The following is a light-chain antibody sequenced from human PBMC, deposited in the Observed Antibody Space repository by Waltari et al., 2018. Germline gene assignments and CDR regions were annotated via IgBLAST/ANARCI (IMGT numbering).Light chain of an antibody. Sequence: DIQMTQSPSSLSASVVDRVTITCRASQYISNNLNWYQQKPRKAPKLLIYSASSLQSGVPSRFSGSGSGTDFTLTISSLQPEDFATYYCQQSFTTPLFTFGPGTKVDIK. V-gene: IGKV1-39*01. J-gene: IGKJ3*01. CDR2: SAS. CDR3: QQSFTTPLFT. CDR1: QYISNN.